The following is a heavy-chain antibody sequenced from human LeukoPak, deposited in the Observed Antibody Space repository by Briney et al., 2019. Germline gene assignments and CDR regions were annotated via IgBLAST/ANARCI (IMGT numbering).Heavy chain of an antibody. CDR3: ARDPYKGVDYDFWSGYAYYFDY. J-gene: IGHJ4*02. D-gene: IGHD3-3*01. Sequence: GGSLRLSCAASGFTFSSYSMNWVRQAPGKGLEWVSSISSSSSYIYYADSVKGRFTISRDNAKNSLYLQMNSLRAEDTAVYYCARDPYKGVDYDFWSGYAYYFDYWGQGTLVTVSS. CDR1: GFTFSSYS. V-gene: IGHV3-21*01. CDR2: ISSSSSYI.